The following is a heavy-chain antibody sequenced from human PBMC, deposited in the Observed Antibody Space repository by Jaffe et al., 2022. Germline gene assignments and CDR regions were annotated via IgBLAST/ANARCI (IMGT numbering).Heavy chain of an antibody. D-gene: IGHD3-10*01. CDR2: IYYSGST. J-gene: IGHJ4*02. CDR3: AREVAGSYKDYAWHFDY. Sequence: QVQLQESGPGLVKPSETLSLTCTVSGGSISSYYWSWIRQPPGKGLEWIGYIYYSGSTNYNPSLKSRVTISVDTSKNQFSLKLSSVTAADTAVYYCAREVAGSYKDYAWHFDYWGQGTLVTVSS. V-gene: IGHV4-59*01. CDR1: GGSISSYY.